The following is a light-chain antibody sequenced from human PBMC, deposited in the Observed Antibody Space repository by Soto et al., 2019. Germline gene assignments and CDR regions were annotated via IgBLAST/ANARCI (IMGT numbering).Light chain of an antibody. J-gene: IGKJ4*01. CDR2: AAS. CDR1: QSVSSN. V-gene: IGKV3-15*01. CDR3: QQYDNWPLT. Sequence: IVMTQSPVTLSVSPGEIATLSCRASQSVSSNLAWYQQRPGQAPRLLMYAASTPATGIPARFSGSGSGTEFSLTISGQQSEDFVVYFCQQYDNWPLTFGGGTKVEMK.